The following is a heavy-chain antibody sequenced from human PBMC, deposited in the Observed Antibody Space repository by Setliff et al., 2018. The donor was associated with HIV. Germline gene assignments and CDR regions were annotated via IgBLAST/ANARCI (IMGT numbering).Heavy chain of an antibody. D-gene: IGHD3-10*01. J-gene: IGHJ4*02. V-gene: IGHV4-4*09. Sequence: SETLSLTCTVSGDSISTYCWIWIRQPPGKGLEWIGNIYTSGSTNYNPSLKSRVTISVDTSKNQFSLKLSSVTAADTAVYCCAATYYYGSRGWHIDFWGQGTLVTVSS. CDR1: GDSISTYC. CDR2: IYTSGST. CDR3: AATYYYGSRGWHIDF.